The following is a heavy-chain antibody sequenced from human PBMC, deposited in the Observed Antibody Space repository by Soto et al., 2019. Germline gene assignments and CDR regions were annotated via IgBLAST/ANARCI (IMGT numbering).Heavy chain of an antibody. CDR1: GITVSSNY. V-gene: IGHV3-66*01. J-gene: IGHJ5*02. Sequence: GESLKISCAASGITVSSNYMTWVRQAPGKGLEWVSVMYSGGSTYYADSVKGRFTISRDNSKNTLYLQMNSLRAEDTAVYYCARENQNGGWFDPWGQGTLVTVSS. D-gene: IGHD1-1*01. CDR2: MYSGGST. CDR3: ARENQNGGWFDP.